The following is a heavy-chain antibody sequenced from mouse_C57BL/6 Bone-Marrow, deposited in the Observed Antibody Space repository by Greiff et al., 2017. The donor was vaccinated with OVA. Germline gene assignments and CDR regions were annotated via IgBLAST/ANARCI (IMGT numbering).Heavy chain of an antibody. CDR1: GYAFSISW. Sequence: QVQLKESGPELVKPGASVKISCKASGYAFSISWMNWVKQRPGKGLEWIGRIYPGDGDTNYNGKFKGKATLTADKSSSTAYMQLSSLTSEDSAVYFCARGVTTGGFAYWGQGTTLTVSS. CDR3: ARGVTTGGFAY. D-gene: IGHD2-2*01. J-gene: IGHJ2*01. CDR2: IYPGDGDT. V-gene: IGHV1-82*01.